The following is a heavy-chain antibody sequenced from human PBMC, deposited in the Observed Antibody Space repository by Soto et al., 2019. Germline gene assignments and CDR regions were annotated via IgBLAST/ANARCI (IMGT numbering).Heavy chain of an antibody. CDR1: GYSFTSYW. CDR3: ARRGGGREHKPFDY. J-gene: IGHJ4*02. CDR2: IYPCDSDT. Sequence: GASLKISCTGSGYSFTSYWIGWVRQMPGKGLEWMGIIYPCDSDTRYSPSFQGQATISADKSIGTDYLLWRSLKASDTAMYYRARRGGGREHKPFDYWGQGALVTVSS. D-gene: IGHD3-10*01. V-gene: IGHV5-51*01.